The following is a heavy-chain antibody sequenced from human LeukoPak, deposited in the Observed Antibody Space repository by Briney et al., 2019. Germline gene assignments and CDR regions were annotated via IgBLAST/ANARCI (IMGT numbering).Heavy chain of an antibody. CDR2: IYSGGST. CDR1: GFTVSSNY. V-gene: IGHV3-66*01. Sequence: GGSLRLSCAASGFTVSSNYMSWVRQAPGKGLEWVSIIYSGGSTYYADSVKGRFTISRDNSKNTLYLQMNSLRAEDTAVYFCARGEGRGWFSRKWFDPWGQGTLVTVSS. J-gene: IGHJ5*02. D-gene: IGHD6-19*01. CDR3: ARGEGRGWFSRKWFDP.